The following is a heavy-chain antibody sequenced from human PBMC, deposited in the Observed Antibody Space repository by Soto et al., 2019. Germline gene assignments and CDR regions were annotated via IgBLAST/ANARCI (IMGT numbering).Heavy chain of an antibody. CDR2: IIPSFGTP. Sequence: QVQLVQSEAEVKKPGSSVKVSCKASGGTFSSYSISWVRQAPGQGLKWMGGIIPSFGTPNYAPKFQGRVTITADESTSTVYMQLSSLSSEVAAVYYGARSKRGCFGMDVWGQGTTVTVSS. V-gene: IGHV1-69*01. J-gene: IGHJ6*02. CDR3: ARSKRGCFGMDV. CDR1: GGTFSSYS. D-gene: IGHD3-16*01.